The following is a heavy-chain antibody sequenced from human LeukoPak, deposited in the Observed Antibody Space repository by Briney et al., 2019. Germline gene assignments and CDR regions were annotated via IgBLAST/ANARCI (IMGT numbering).Heavy chain of an antibody. D-gene: IGHD2/OR15-2a*01. Sequence: SETLSLTCAVYGGSFSGYYWSWIRQPPGKGLEWIGEINHSGSTNYSPSLKSRVTISVDTSKNQFSLKLSSVTAADTAVYYCARLTIYASGEDSWGQGTLVTVSS. CDR1: GGSFSGYY. CDR3: ARLTIYASGEDS. CDR2: INHSGST. V-gene: IGHV4-34*01. J-gene: IGHJ4*02.